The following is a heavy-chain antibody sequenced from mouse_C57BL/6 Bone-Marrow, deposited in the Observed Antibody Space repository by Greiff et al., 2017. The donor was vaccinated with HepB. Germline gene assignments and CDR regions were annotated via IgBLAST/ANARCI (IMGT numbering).Heavy chain of an antibody. CDR2: IDPNSGGT. J-gene: IGHJ2*01. CDR3: ARSYYGSSYYFDY. CDR1: GYTFTSYW. D-gene: IGHD1-1*01. Sequence: QVQLQQPGAELVKPGASVKLSCKASGYTFTSYWMHWVKQRPGRGLEWIGSIDPNSGGTKYNEKFKSKATLTVDKPSSTAYMQLSSLTSEDSAVYYCARSYYGSSYYFDYWGQGTTLTVSS. V-gene: IGHV1-72*01.